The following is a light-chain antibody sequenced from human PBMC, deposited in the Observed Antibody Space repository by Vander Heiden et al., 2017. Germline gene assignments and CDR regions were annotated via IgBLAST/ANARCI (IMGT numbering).Light chain of an antibody. J-gene: IGKJ2*03. CDR1: QSVRSSY. CDR3: QQYGSSPMYS. V-gene: IGKV3-20*01. CDR2: GAS. Sequence: EIVLTQSPGTLSLSPGERATFSCRASQSVRSSYLAWYQQKPGQSPRLLIYGASSRATGIPDRFSGSGSGTDFTLTISRREPEDFAVYYCQQYGSSPMYSFGQGTKLEIK.